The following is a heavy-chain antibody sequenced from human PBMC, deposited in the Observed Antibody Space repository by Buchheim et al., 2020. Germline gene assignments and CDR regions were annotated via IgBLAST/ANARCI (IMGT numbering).Heavy chain of an antibody. J-gene: IGHJ4*02. CDR3: ARTPYYDFWSGYYLYRSFDY. Sequence: QVQLQESGPGLVKPSGTLSLTCAVSGGSISSSNWWSWVRQPPGKGLEWIGEIYHSGSTNYNPSLKSRVTISVAKSTNQFSLKLSSVTAADTAVYYCARTPYYDFWSGYYLYRSFDYWGQGTL. D-gene: IGHD3-3*01. V-gene: IGHV4-4*02. CDR2: IYHSGST. CDR1: GGSISSSNW.